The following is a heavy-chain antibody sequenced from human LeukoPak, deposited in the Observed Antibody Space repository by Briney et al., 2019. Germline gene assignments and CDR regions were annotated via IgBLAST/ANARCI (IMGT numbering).Heavy chain of an antibody. D-gene: IGHD1-26*01. J-gene: IGHJ4*02. Sequence: ASVKVSCKAPGYTFTGYYMHWVRQAPGQGLEWMGWINPNSGGTNYAQKFQGRVTMTRDTSISTAYMELSRLRSDDTAAYYCARGWESRRSGDYWGQGTLVTVSS. CDR1: GYTFTGYY. CDR2: INPNSGGT. CDR3: ARGWESRRSGDY. V-gene: IGHV1-2*02.